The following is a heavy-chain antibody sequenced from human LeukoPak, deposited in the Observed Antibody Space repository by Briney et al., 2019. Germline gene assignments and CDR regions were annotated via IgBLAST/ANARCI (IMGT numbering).Heavy chain of an antibody. CDR1: GFTFSNFW. V-gene: IGHV3-7*03. CDR2: IKQDETEK. CDR3: ARGGGLDV. D-gene: IGHD3-16*01. Sequence: GGSLRLSCAASGFTFSNFWMGWVRQAPGKGLEWVANIKQDETEKFYLGSVKGRFTISRDNAKNSLYLQMSNLRAEDTAVYFCARGGGLDVWGQGATVTVSS. J-gene: IGHJ6*02.